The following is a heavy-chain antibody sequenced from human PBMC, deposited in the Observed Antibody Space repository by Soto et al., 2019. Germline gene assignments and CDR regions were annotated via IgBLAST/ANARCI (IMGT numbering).Heavy chain of an antibody. CDR2: INAGNGNT. J-gene: IGHJ4*02. Sequence: ALVNVSCKSSGYAFTSDSMHWVRQAPGQRLECMGWINAGNGNTKYSQKFEDRITITADESTNTVYMDLRSLTSEDTAIYYCAKSAPMDAGDKYYYDFWGQGALVTVPS. CDR3: AKSAPMDAGDKYYYDF. V-gene: IGHV1-3*01. D-gene: IGHD4-17*01. CDR1: GYAFTSDS.